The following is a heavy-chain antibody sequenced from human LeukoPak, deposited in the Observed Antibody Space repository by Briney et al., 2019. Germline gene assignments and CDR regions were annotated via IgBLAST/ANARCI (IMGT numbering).Heavy chain of an antibody. Sequence: SGTLSLTCTVSGYSISSGYYWGWIRQPPGKGLEWIGSIYHSGSTYYNPSLKSRVTISVDTSKNQFSLKLSSVTAADTAVYYCAKRGGSYYGYYFDYWGQGTLVTVSS. D-gene: IGHD1-26*01. J-gene: IGHJ4*02. V-gene: IGHV4-38-2*02. CDR2: IYHSGST. CDR3: AKRGGSYYGYYFDY. CDR1: GYSISSGYY.